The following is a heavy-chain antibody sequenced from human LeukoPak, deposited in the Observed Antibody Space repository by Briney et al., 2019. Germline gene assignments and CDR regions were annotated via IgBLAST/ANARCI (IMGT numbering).Heavy chain of an antibody. D-gene: IGHD3-10*01. J-gene: IGHJ4*02. Sequence: GGSLRLCCLASGFTFSTCTMNWVRQAPGKGLEWVSSVSSSSSYIYYGDSVRGRFTISRDNAKNSLYLQMDSLRAEDTAVYYCARAYGSGSWPRAVDYWGQGTLVTVSS. CDR2: VSSSSSYI. V-gene: IGHV3-21*01. CDR1: GFTFSTCT. CDR3: ARAYGSGSWPRAVDY.